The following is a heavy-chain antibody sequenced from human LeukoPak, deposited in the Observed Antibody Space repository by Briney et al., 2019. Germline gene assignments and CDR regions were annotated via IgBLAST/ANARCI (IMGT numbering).Heavy chain of an antibody. CDR2: IYSGGST. V-gene: IGHV3-53*01. Sequence: GGSLRLSCAASGFTVSSNYMSWVRQAPGKGLEWVSVIYSGGSTYYADSVKGRFTISRDNAKNSLHLQMNSLRAEDTAVYYCARGNRPYNWFDPWGQGTLVTVSS. CDR3: ARGNRPYNWFDP. CDR1: GFTVSSNY. J-gene: IGHJ5*02. D-gene: IGHD2/OR15-2a*01.